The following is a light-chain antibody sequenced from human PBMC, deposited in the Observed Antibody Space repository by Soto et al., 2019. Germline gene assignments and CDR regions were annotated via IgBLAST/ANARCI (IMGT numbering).Light chain of an antibody. Sequence: DIQLTQSPSSLSASVGDRVTITCRASQAISTYLVWYQQKPGTVPKLLIFAASTFQSGVPSPFIRNVSWTNFTSTTSAPKPDTVAPSSFQNYNVAPWTSGQGTKVEIK. CDR2: AAS. J-gene: IGKJ1*01. CDR1: QAISTY. V-gene: IGKV1-27*01. CDR3: QNYNVAPWT.